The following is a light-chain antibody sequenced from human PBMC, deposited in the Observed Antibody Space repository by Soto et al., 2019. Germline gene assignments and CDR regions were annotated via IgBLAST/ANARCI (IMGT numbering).Light chain of an antibody. J-gene: IGKJ1*01. CDR3: QQSYSTPGT. CDR2: AAS. Sequence: IQMTQSPSSLSASVGDRVTITCRASQSITYYLNWYQQKPGKAPKLLIYAASTLQSGVPSRFSGSGFGTDFTLAISSLQHEDFATYYCQQSYSTPGTFGQGTKVDIK. V-gene: IGKV1-39*01. CDR1: QSITYY.